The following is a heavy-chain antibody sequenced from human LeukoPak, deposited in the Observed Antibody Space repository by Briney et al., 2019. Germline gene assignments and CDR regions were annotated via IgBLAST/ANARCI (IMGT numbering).Heavy chain of an antibody. CDR2: IYSGGST. Sequence: GGSLRLSCAASGFTVSSNYMSWVRQAPGKGLEWVSVIYSGGSTYYADSVKGRFTISRDNSKNTLYLQMNSLRAEDTAVYYCARGIAVAELFDYWGQGTLVTVSS. CDR3: ARGIAVAELFDY. J-gene: IGHJ4*02. CDR1: GFTVSSNY. D-gene: IGHD6-19*01. V-gene: IGHV3-53*01.